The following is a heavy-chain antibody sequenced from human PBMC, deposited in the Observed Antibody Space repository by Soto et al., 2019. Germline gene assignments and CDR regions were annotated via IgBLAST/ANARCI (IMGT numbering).Heavy chain of an antibody. Sequence: QVQLVESGGGLVKPGGSLRLSCAASGFTFSDYYMSWIRQAPGKGLEWVSYISSSGSTIYYADSVKGRFTISRDNTKNSLYLQRNSLRAEDTAVYYCARHTSGYDVWSGYYTDDAFDIWGQGTMVTVSS. V-gene: IGHV3-11*01. CDR2: ISSSGSTI. D-gene: IGHD3-3*01. CDR1: GFTFSDYY. J-gene: IGHJ3*02. CDR3: ARHTSGYDVWSGYYTDDAFDI.